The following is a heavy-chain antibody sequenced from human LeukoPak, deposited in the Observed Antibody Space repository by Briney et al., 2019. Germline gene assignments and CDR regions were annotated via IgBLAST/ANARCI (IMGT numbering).Heavy chain of an antibody. D-gene: IGHD3-16*02. J-gene: IGHJ4*02. CDR1: GYTFTGYY. CDR2: INPNSGGT. V-gene: IGHV1-2*04. CDR3: ARGGDYVWGSYRPFDY. Sequence: ASVKVSCKASGYTFTGYYMHWVRQAPGQGLEWMGWINPNSGGTNYAQKFQGWVTMTRDTSISTAYMELSRLRFDDTAVYYCARGGDYVWGSYRPFDYWGQGTLVTVSS.